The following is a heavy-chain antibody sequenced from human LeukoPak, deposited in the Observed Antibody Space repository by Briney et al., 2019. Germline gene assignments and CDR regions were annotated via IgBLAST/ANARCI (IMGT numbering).Heavy chain of an antibody. CDR3: AREGRSGWYEDY. Sequence: SETLSLTCTVSGGSINNYYWSWIRQPPGKGLEWIGYIYYSGSTNYNPSLKSRITISIDTSKNQFSLKLSSVTAADTAVYYCAREGRSGWYEDYWGQGTLVTVSS. CDR2: IYYSGST. D-gene: IGHD6-19*01. CDR1: GGSINNYY. J-gene: IGHJ4*02. V-gene: IGHV4-59*01.